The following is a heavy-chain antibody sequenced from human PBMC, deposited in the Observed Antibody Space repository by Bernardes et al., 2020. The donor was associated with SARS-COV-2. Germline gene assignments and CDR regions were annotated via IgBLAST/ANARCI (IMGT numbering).Heavy chain of an antibody. CDR1: AFSFSDHS. D-gene: IGHD3-10*01. CDR3: ARDRGRAPLMYWHFDL. V-gene: IGHV3-21*06. CDR2: ISGSSSYR. J-gene: IGHJ2*01. Sequence: GGSLRLSCAASAFSFSDHSMNWVRQVPGKGLEWVSSISGSSSYRYYADSVRGRFTISRDNAKNSLFLQMNSLRVDDTAVYYCARDRGRAPLMYWHFDLWGRGSFCTVSS.